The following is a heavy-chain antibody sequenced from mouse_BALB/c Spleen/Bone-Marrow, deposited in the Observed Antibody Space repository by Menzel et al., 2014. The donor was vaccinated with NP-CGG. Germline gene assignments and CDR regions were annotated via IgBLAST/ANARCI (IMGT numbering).Heavy chain of an antibody. CDR2: IYPGNGDT. V-gene: IGHV1-82*01. Sequence: QVQLKESGPELVKPGASVKISCKASGYAFSSSWMNWVKQRHGQGPEWIGRIYPGNGDTNYIGKFKGKATLTADKSSSTAYMQLSSLTXXXSAVXLCARXNGNYAGYFDVWGAGTTVTGSS. CDR1: GYAFSSSW. D-gene: IGHD2-1*01. CDR3: ARXNGNYAGYFDV. J-gene: IGHJ1*01.